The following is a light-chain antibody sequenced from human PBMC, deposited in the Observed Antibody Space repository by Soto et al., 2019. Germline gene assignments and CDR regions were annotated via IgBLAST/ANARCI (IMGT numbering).Light chain of an antibody. CDR3: QQYNIWPYT. J-gene: IGKJ2*01. Sequence: EIVMTQSLATLSVSPGERATLSCRPSQSVSSNLAWYQQKPGQAPRLLIYGTSTRATGIPARFSGSGSGTEFTLTISSLQSEDFAVFYCQQYNIWPYTFGQGTKLDIK. CDR2: GTS. CDR1: QSVSSN. V-gene: IGKV3-15*01.